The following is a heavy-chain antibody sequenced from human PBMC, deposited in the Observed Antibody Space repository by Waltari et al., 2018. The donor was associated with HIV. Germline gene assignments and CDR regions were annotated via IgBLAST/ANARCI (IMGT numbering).Heavy chain of an antibody. CDR3: VTSRPGAVFGDF. CDR1: GYNFATFD. CDR2: MGINNGNA. J-gene: IGHJ4*02. Sequence: QAQLVQSGAEVRKPGASVKVSCKASGYNFATFDINWVRRAPGQGLEWMGWMGINNGNAGYGQRFKGRVTLTRDTSIDTAYMELHSLTPQDTAVYYCVTSRPGAVFGDFWGQGTPVMVSS. V-gene: IGHV1-8*01. D-gene: IGHD3-3*01.